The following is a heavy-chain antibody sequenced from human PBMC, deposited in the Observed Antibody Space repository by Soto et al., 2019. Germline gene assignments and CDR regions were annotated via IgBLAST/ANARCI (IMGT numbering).Heavy chain of an antibody. D-gene: IGHD6-13*01. V-gene: IGHV3-33*01. J-gene: IGHJ6*02. CDR2: IWYDGSNK. CDR1: GFTFSSYG. Sequence: PGGSLRLSCAASGFTFSSYGMHWVRQAPGKGLEWVAVIWYDGSNKYYADSVKGRFTISRDNSKNTLYLQMNSLRAEDTAVYYCARDEGIAAALDVWGQGTTVTVSS. CDR3: ARDEGIAAALDV.